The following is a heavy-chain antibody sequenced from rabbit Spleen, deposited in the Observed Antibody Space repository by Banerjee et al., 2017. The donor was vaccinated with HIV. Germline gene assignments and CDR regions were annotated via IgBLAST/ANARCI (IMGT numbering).Heavy chain of an antibody. CDR2: IYAGSSGGT. CDR3: ARDTGTSFSTYGMDL. D-gene: IGHD8-1*01. V-gene: IGHV1S45*01. Sequence: QEQLEESGGDLVKPEGSLTLTCTASGFSFSGSYWICWVRQAPGKGLEWIACIYAGSSGGTYSATWAKGRFTISKTSSTTVTLQMTSLTAADTATYFCARDTGTSFSTYGMDLWGQGTLVTVS. CDR1: GFSFSGSYW. J-gene: IGHJ3*01.